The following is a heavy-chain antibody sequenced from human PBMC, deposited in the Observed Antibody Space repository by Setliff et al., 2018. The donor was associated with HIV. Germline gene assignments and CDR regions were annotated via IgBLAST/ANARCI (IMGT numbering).Heavy chain of an antibody. D-gene: IGHD3-3*01. J-gene: IGHJ4*02. CDR1: GGSLSGYY. V-gene: IGHV4-34*01. CDR3: ARICRNFWSGCVADS. CDR2: IHHSGST. Sequence: SETLSLTCAVYGGSLSGYYWSWIRQPPGKGLEWIGEIHHSGSTNYNPSLKSRVTIFVDTSKNQLSLKVKSVTAADTAIYYRARICRNFWSGCVADSWGQGTLVTVSS.